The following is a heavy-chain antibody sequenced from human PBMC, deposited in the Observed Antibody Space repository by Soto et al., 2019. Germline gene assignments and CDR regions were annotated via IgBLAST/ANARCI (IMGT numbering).Heavy chain of an antibody. CDR2: IKSKTDGGTT. V-gene: IGHV3-15*01. Sequence: GGSLRLSCAASGFTFSNAWMSWVRQAPGKGLEWVGRIKSKTDGGTTDYAAPVKGRFTISRDDSKNTLYLQMNSLKTEDTAVYYCTTGPYYDILTGYYTFDYWGQGTLVTVSS. CDR1: GFTFSNAW. J-gene: IGHJ4*02. D-gene: IGHD3-9*01. CDR3: TTGPYYDILTGYYTFDY.